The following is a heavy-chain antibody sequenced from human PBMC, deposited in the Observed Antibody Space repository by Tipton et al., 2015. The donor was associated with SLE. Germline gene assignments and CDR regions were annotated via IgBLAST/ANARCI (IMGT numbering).Heavy chain of an antibody. CDR2: IYYSGST. D-gene: IGHD3-10*01. J-gene: IGHJ5*02. CDR1: GGSISSYY. CDR3: ASFEVRGVTPFQNP. Sequence: TLSLTCTVSGGSISSYYWGWIRQPPGKGLEWIGSIYYSGSTYYNPSLKSRVTISVDTSKNQFSLKLTSVTAADTAVYYCASFEVRGVTPFQNPWGQGTLVTVSS. V-gene: IGHV4-39*07.